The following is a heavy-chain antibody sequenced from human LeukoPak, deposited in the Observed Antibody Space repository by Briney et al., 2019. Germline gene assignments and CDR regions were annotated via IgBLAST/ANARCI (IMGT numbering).Heavy chain of an antibody. CDR3: KSGGAAPGRFDY. Sequence: GDSLRLSCAASGFVFRIYWMTWVRQAPGKGLEWVASIRRDGGEKHYADSVKGRFTISRDNAKNSLYLQMNRLGVEDTAIYYCKSGGAAPGRFDYWGQGALVTVSS. J-gene: IGHJ4*02. V-gene: IGHV3-7*01. CDR2: IRRDGGEK. CDR1: GFVFRIYW. D-gene: IGHD6-13*01.